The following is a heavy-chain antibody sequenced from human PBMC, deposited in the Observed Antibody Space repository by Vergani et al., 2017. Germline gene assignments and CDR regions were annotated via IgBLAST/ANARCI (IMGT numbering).Heavy chain of an antibody. CDR1: GYSFTSYW. J-gene: IGHJ6*03. CDR2: IYPGESDT. D-gene: IGHD2-2*01. Sequence: EVQLVQSGAEVKKPGESLKISCMGSGYSFTSYWIGWVRQMPGKGLEWMGIIYPGESDTRYSPSFQGQVTISADKSISTAYLQWSSLKASDTAMYYCARGVVPAARDYYYYYMDVWGKGTTVTVSS. CDR3: ARGVVPAARDYYYYYMDV. V-gene: IGHV5-51*03.